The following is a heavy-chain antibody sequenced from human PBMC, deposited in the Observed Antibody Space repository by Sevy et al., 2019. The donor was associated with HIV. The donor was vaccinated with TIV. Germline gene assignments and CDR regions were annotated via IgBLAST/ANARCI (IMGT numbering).Heavy chain of an antibody. D-gene: IGHD2-2*01. J-gene: IGHJ4*02. CDR2: IKQDGSER. V-gene: IGHV3-7*01. Sequence: GGSLRLSCEASEFTFSNYAMTWVRQAPGKGPGWVANIKQDGSERNYVDSVKGRFTISRDNARDSLYLQMNSLRAEDTALYYCAFRRPIVTVAAASVPLDYWGQGTLVTVSS. CDR3: AFRRPIVTVAAASVPLDY. CDR1: EFTFSNYA.